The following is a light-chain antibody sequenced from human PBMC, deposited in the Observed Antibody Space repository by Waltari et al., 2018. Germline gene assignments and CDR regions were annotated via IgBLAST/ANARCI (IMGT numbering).Light chain of an antibody. CDR2: GAS. CDR3: QQYDKWLRYS. CDR1: QRISTN. V-gene: IGKV3-15*01. Sequence: IVMTQSPATLSVSPGERATLSCRASQRISTNLAWFQKKPGQAPRLLIYGASTRATGVPARFSGSGSGTYFTLVISSLQSEDFAVYYCQQYDKWLRYSFGQGTKLEIK. J-gene: IGKJ2*01.